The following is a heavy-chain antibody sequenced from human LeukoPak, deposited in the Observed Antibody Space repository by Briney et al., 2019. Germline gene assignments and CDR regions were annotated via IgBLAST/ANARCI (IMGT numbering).Heavy chain of an antibody. CDR1: EYTFTGYF. V-gene: IGHV1-2*06. J-gene: IGHJ6*02. CDR3: ARFLGGSYGMDV. CDR2: INPNSGGT. Sequence: GASVKVSCKTSEYTFTGYFMHWVRQAPGQGLEWMGRINPNSGGTNYAQKFQGRVTMTRDTSISTAYMELSSLRSEDTAVYYCARFLGGSYGMDVWGQGTTVTVSS. D-gene: IGHD1-26*01.